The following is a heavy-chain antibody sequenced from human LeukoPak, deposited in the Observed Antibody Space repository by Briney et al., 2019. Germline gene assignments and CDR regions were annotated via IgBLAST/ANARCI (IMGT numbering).Heavy chain of an antibody. CDR1: GFTFSSDA. CDR3: AANPNWMWLRSVGYASDI. Sequence: GRSLRLSCAASGFTFSSDAMHWVRQAPGKGLEWVAVISYDGSNKYYADSVKGRFTISRDNSKNTLYLQMNSLRAEDTAVYYCAANPNWMWLRSVGYASDIWGQGTMVTVSS. CDR2: ISYDGSNK. D-gene: IGHD5-12*01. J-gene: IGHJ3*02. V-gene: IGHV3-30-3*01.